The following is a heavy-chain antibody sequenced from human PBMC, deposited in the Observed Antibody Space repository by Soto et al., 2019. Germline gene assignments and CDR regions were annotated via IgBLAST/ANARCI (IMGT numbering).Heavy chain of an antibody. D-gene: IGHD1-26*01. CDR3: AKDRGWYSGTSDY. V-gene: IGHV3-30*18. CDR2: ISYDGSDQ. Sequence: QVQLVESGGGVVQPGRSLRLSCAGSGFTLSSFGMHWVRQAPGKGLECVALISYDGSDQYYADSVKGRFTISRDNPKRTVYLEMNSLRAEDTAVYYCAKDRGWYSGTSDYWGQGALVTVSS. CDR1: GFTLSSFG. J-gene: IGHJ4*02.